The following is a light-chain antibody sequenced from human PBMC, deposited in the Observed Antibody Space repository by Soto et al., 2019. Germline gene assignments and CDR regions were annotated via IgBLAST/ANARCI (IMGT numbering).Light chain of an antibody. V-gene: IGKV3-15*01. CDR1: QSVGSN. CDR2: GAS. Sequence: ETVMTQSPATLSVSPGERATLSCRASQSVGSNLAWYQQKPGQAPRLLIYGASTRATGIPARFSGSGSGTEFTLTITSLQYEDFAVYYCQQYNNWPPWTFGQGTKVEIK. CDR3: QQYNNWPPWT. J-gene: IGKJ1*01.